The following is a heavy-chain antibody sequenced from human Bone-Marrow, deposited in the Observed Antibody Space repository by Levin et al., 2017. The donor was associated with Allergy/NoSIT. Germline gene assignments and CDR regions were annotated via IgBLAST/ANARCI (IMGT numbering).Heavy chain of an antibody. D-gene: IGHD2-15*01. CDR1: GYTFRTFW. CDR2: INEDGSYT. J-gene: IGHJ4*02. Sequence: PGESLKISCAGSGYTFRTFWMHWVRQAPGEGLVWVSRINEDGSYTDYADSVKGRFTISRDNAKNTLYLQMNSLRGEDTAIYYCSRDLSGGSDYWGQGTLVTVSS. CDR3: SRDLSGGSDY. V-gene: IGHV3-74*01.